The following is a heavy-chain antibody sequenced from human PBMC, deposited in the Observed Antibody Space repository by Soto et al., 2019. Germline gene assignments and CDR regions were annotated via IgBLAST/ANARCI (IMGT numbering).Heavy chain of an antibody. J-gene: IGHJ4*02. CDR1: GFTFSNYW. Sequence: EVQLVESGGGLVQPGGSLRLSCAASGFTFSNYWMSWVRQAPGKGLEWVAKINQGGSEKWSADSVKGRFTISRDNAKNSLYLQLNSLGAEDTAVYYCVKDDGDYSFDYWGQVTLGTVSS. D-gene: IGHD4-17*01. CDR3: VKDDGDYSFDY. CDR2: INQGGSEK. V-gene: IGHV3-7*03.